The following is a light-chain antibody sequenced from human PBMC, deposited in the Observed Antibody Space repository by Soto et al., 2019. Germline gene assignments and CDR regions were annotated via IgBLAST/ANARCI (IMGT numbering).Light chain of an antibody. CDR3: QQRSNWPPFS. Sequence: EIVLTQSPATLSLSPGERATLSCRASQSVSSYLVWYQQKPGQAPRLLIYDASTRATGVPARFSGSGYGTDFTLTISSLEPEDFAVYYCQQRSNWPPFSFGPGTTVDIK. V-gene: IGKV3-11*01. J-gene: IGKJ3*01. CDR1: QSVSSY. CDR2: DAS.